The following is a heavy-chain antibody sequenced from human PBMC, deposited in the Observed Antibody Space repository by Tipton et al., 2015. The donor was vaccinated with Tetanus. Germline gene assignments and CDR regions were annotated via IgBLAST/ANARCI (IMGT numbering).Heavy chain of an antibody. D-gene: IGHD3-9*01. CDR3: TEGGDERLGSSCFVL. V-gene: IGHV3-23*01. CDR1: GFIFSSYA. CDR2: ISGNTGRT. Sequence: SLRLSCAASGFIFSSYALSWVRQTPGKGLEWVSGISGNTGRTAYADSVKGRFTISRDNSKNTLYLQMNSLRAEDTAVCYCTEGGDERLGSSCFVLRGQGPRATVPS. J-gene: IGHJ4*02.